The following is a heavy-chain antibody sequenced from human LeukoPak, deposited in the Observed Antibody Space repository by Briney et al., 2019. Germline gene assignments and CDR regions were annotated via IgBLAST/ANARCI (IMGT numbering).Heavy chain of an antibody. Sequence: SETLSLTCTVSSGSISSYDWSWIRQPAGKGLEWIGRIYTSGSPNYNPSLKSRVTISVDTSKNQFSLKLSSVTAADTAVYYCARGLGGAPTTVLSWGQGTLVTVSS. J-gene: IGHJ5*02. CDR2: IYTSGSP. CDR1: SGSISSYD. CDR3: ARGLGGAPTTVLS. V-gene: IGHV4-4*07. D-gene: IGHD4-17*01.